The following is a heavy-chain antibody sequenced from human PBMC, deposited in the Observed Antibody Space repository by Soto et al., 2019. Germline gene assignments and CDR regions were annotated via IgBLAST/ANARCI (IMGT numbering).Heavy chain of an antibody. J-gene: IGHJ6*02. CDR2: ISWDGGST. CDR3: AKASSWSPLSYYGMDV. Sequence: PGGSLRLSCAASGFTFDDYTMHWVRQXPGKGLEWVSLISWDGGSTYYADSVKGRFTISRDNSKNSLYLQMNSLRTEDTALYYCAKASSWSPLSYYGMDVWGQGTTVTVSS. CDR1: GFTFDDYT. D-gene: IGHD6-13*01. V-gene: IGHV3-43*01.